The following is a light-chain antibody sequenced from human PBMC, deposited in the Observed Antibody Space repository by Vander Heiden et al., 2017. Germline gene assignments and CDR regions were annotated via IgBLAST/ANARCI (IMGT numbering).Light chain of an antibody. V-gene: IGKV1-5*01. Sequence: DIQMTQSPSTLSASVGDRVTITCRASQSISGWLAWYQQKPGEAPKLLIYDASSLQSGVPSRFSGSGSGTEFTLTISSLQPDDCATYFCQQYNSYPYSFGQGTKLEIK. J-gene: IGKJ2*01. CDR3: QQYNSYPYS. CDR2: DAS. CDR1: QSISGW.